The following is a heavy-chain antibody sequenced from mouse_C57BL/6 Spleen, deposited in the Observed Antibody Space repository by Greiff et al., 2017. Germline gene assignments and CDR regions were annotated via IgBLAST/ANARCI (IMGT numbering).Heavy chain of an antibody. CDR1: GYTFTDYN. Sequence: EVQLQQSGPELVKPGASVKMSCKASGYTFTDYNMHWVKQSNGKSLAWIGYINPNNGGTSYTQKFKGKATLTVNKSSSTAYMELRSLTSEDSAVYYCAIGYYGYGGGFAYWGQGTLVTVSA. J-gene: IGHJ3*01. CDR3: AIGYYGYGGGFAY. D-gene: IGHD2-2*01. CDR2: INPNNGGT. V-gene: IGHV1-22*01.